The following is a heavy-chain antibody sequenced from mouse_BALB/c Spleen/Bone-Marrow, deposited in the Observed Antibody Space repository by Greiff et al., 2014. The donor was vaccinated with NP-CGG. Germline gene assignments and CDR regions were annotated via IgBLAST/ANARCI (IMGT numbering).Heavy chain of an antibody. J-gene: IGHJ4*01. Sequence: QLQQSGAELMKPGAAVKLRCKASGFNIKDTFMHWMKQRPEQGLEWNGRIDPANGITKYDPKFQGKATITTDTSSNTAYLQLSSLTSEDTAVYYCASSGNYEGGAMDYWGQGTSVTVSS. D-gene: IGHD2-1*01. CDR2: IDPANGIT. CDR3: ASSGNYEGGAMDY. V-gene: IGHV14-3*02. CDR1: GFNIKDTF.